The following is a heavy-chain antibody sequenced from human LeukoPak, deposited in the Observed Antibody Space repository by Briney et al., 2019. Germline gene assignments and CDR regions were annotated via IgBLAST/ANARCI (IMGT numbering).Heavy chain of an antibody. D-gene: IGHD3-10*01. V-gene: IGHV4-30-4*01. CDR2: IYYSGST. CDR3: ARDKGPYGSGSFLDSGSP. J-gene: IGHJ5*02. Sequence: SQTLSLTCTVSGGSISSGDYYWSWIRQPPGTGLEWIGYIYYSGSTYYNPSLKSRVTISVDTSKNQFSLKLSSVTAADTAVYYCARDKGPYGSGSFLDSGSPWGQGTLVTVSS. CDR1: GGSISSGDYY.